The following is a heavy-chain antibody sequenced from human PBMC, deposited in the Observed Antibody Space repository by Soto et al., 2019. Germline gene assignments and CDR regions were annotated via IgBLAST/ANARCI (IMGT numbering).Heavy chain of an antibody. V-gene: IGHV3-33*01. CDR1: GFTFSSYG. Sequence: QVQLVESGGGVVQPGRSLSLSCAASGFTFSSYGMHWVRQAPGKGLEWVALIWYDGSNQYYADSVKGRFTISRDNSTNTIYLQMTSLRAEDTAVDYGATLDWSCHWGQGTLVTVSS. CDR3: ATLDWSCH. CDR2: IWYDGSNQ. D-gene: IGHD3-9*01. J-gene: IGHJ4*02.